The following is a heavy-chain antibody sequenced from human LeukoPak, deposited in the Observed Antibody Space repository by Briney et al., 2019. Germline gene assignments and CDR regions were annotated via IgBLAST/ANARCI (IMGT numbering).Heavy chain of an antibody. D-gene: IGHD1-26*01. J-gene: IGHJ4*02. CDR3: ARITWEVLGFGYYFDY. Sequence: GGSLRLSCVASEFTFSSYWMSWVRRAPGKGLEWVANIKQDGSERHYVDSVRGRFTISRDNARNSLYLQMNRLRVEDTAVYYCARITWEVLGFGYYFDYWGQGTLVTVSS. CDR1: EFTFSSYW. CDR2: IKQDGSER. V-gene: IGHV3-7*01.